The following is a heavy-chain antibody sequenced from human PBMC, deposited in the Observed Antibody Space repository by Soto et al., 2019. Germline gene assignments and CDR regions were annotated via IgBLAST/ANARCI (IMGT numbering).Heavy chain of an antibody. CDR1: GYSFTIYW. D-gene: IGHD2-8*02. CDR2: IYPSDSYT. V-gene: IGHV5-10-1*01. CDR3: ARHEGDGYWYYFDY. J-gene: IGHJ4*02. Sequence: GESLKISCKGSGYSFTIYWISWVRQMPGKGLEWMGRIYPSDSYTNYSPSFQGHVTISADKSISTAYLQWSSLKASDTAMYYCARHEGDGYWYYFDYWGQGTLVTVSS.